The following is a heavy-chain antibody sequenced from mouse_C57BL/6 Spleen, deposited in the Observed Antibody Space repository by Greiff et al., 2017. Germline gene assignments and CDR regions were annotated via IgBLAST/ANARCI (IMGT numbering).Heavy chain of an antibody. CDR3: ARFYSNYAMDY. D-gene: IGHD2-5*01. CDR1: GFTFSDYY. Sequence: EVKLMESEGGLVQPGSSMKLSCTASGFTFSDYYMAWVRQVPEKGLEWVANINYDGSSTYYLDSLKSRFIISRDNAKNILYLQMSSLKSEDTATYYCARFYSNYAMDYWGQGTSVTVSS. CDR2: INYDGSST. V-gene: IGHV5-16*01. J-gene: IGHJ4*01.